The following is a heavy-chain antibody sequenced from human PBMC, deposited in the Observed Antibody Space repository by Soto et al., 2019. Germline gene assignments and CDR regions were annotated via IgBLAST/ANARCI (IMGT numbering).Heavy chain of an antibody. CDR3: AKASNSSPWFDSWLES. Sequence: GGSLRLSCAASGFNFRYYAMTWVRQAPGKGLEWVSSINDNGDSTHYADSVKGRFTISRDNSKNTLYLQMNSLTAEDTAVYFCAKASNSSPWFDSWLESWGQGTLVTVSS. J-gene: IGHJ5*01. CDR2: INDNGDST. V-gene: IGHV3-23*01. D-gene: IGHD6-6*01. CDR1: GFNFRYYA.